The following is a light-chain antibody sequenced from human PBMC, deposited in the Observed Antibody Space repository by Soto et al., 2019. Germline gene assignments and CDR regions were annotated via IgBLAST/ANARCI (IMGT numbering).Light chain of an antibody. CDR1: TSNIGAGYD. Sequence: QSVLTQPPSVSGAPGQRATISGTGSTSNIGAGYDVHWYQQLPGTAPKLLIYGNSNRPSGVPDRFSGSKSGTSASLAITGLQAEDEADYYCQSYDSSLSVVFGGGTKVTVL. CDR2: GNS. V-gene: IGLV1-40*01. CDR3: QSYDSSLSVV. J-gene: IGLJ2*01.